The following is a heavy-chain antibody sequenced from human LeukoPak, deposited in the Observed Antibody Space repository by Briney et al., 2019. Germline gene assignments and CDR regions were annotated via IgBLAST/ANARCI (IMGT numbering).Heavy chain of an antibody. V-gene: IGHV3-11*05. Sequence: GRSTISRDNAKKSLYLQMSSLRAEDTAVYYCARDPGGYSYGYYFDNWGQGTTVTVSS. J-gene: IGHJ4*02. D-gene: IGHD5-18*01. CDR3: ARDPGGYSYGYYFDN.